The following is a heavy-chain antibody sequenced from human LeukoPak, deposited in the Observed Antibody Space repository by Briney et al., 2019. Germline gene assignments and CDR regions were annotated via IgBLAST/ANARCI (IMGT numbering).Heavy chain of an antibody. CDR3: ARGLRLTLTTTVVTPLGRDNWFDP. D-gene: IGHD4-23*01. CDR2: IYTSGST. J-gene: IGHJ5*02. Sequence: SETLSLTCTIPGGSISSGSYYWSWIRQPAGKGLEWIGRIYTSGSTNYNPSLKSRVTISVDTSKNQFSLKLSSVTAADTAVYYCARGLRLTLTTTVVTPLGRDNWFDPWGREPWSPSPQ. CDR1: GGSISSGSYY. V-gene: IGHV4-61*02.